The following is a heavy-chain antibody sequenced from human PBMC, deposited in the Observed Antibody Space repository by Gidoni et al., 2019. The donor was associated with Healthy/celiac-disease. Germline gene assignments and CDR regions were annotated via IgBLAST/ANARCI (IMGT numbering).Heavy chain of an antibody. CDR3: ARLNYDLYGMDV. J-gene: IGHJ6*02. CDR2: IWYDGSNK. V-gene: IGHV3-33*01. Sequence: ESMAVIWYDGSNKYYADSVKGRFTISRDNSKNTLYLQMNSLRAEDTAVYYCARLNYDLYGMDVWGQGTTVTVSS.